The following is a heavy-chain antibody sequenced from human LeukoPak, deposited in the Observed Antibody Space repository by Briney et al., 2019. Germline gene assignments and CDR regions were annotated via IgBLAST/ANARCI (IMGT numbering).Heavy chain of an antibody. V-gene: IGHV3-74*01. CDR1: GFTLSTEG. J-gene: IGHJ5*02. CDR2: IDGNGRTT. Sequence: GGSLRLSCEASGFTLSTEGRHGFRQPPGRGRVWISHIDGNGRTTNYGDSVRGRFTVSRDNAKNTLYLQMNSLRAEDTAVYYCARDVPRTSGPWGQGTLVTVSS. D-gene: IGHD3-10*01. CDR3: ARDVPRTSGP.